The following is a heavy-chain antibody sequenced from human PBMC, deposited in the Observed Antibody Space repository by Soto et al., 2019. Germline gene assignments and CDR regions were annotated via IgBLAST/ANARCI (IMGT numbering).Heavy chain of an antibody. CDR3: EVTTGY. CDR2: MSPDSGNA. D-gene: IGHD2-21*02. V-gene: IGHV1-8*01. Sequence: QVQVVQSRAEVKKPGASVRVSCKTSGYTFTDYDINWVRQATGQGLEWMGWMSPDSGNAGYAQQFQGRVTMTRNTSISTAYMELSSLRSEDTAVYDCEVTTGYWGQGTMVTVSS. CDR1: GYTFTDYD. J-gene: IGHJ4*02.